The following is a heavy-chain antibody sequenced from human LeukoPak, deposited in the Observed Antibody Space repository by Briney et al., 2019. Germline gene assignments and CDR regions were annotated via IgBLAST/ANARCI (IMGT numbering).Heavy chain of an antibody. CDR2: IYYSGST. Sequence: PSETLSLTCTVSGGSISSYYWSWIRQPPGKGLEWIGYIYYSGSTYYNPSLKSRVTISVDTSKNQFSLKLSSVTAADTAVYYCVRSPRLDTIFGVVIIGWFDPWGQGTLVTVSS. CDR3: VRSPRLDTIFGVVIIGWFDP. CDR1: GGSISSYY. J-gene: IGHJ5*02. D-gene: IGHD3-3*01. V-gene: IGHV4-59*12.